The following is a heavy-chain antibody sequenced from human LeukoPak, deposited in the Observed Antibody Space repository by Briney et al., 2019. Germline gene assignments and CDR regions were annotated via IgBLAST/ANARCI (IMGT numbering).Heavy chain of an antibody. J-gene: IGHJ4*02. Sequence: PSETLSLTCTVSGDSFSSSSHYWGWLRQPPGRGLEWIGSIRISGNTYYSPSLKSRVTISVDTSKNQFSLKLSSVTAADTAVYYCARHVYGEYGPGDYWGQGILVTVSS. D-gene: IGHD4-17*01. CDR2: IRISGNT. CDR1: GDSFSSSSHY. CDR3: ARHVYGEYGPGDY. V-gene: IGHV4-39*01.